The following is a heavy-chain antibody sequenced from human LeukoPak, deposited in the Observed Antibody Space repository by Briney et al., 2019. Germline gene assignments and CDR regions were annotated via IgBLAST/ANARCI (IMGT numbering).Heavy chain of an antibody. J-gene: IGHJ5*02. CDR3: ARHRCSGGSCLNWFDP. V-gene: IGHV4-39*01. Sequence: PSETLSPTCTVSGGSISSSSYYWGWIRQPPGKGLEWIGSIYYSGSTYYNPSHKSRVTISVDTSKNQFSLKLSSVTAADTAVYYCARHRCSGGSCLNWFDPWGQGTLVTVSS. CDR1: GGSISSSSYY. CDR2: IYYSGST. D-gene: IGHD2-15*01.